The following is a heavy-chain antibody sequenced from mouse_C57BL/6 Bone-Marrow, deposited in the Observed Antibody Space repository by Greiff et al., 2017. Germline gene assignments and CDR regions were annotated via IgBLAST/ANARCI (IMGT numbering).Heavy chain of an antibody. CDR3: NTRGYYYGSSYAGFAD. J-gene: IGHJ3*01. CDR2: IDPENGDT. D-gene: IGHD1-1*01. Sequence: EVQLQESGAELVRPGASVKLSCTASGFNIKDDYMPWVKQRPEQGLEWIGWIDPENGDTEYASKFQGKATITADTSSNTAYLQLSSLTAEDTAVYYCNTRGYYYGSSYAGFADWGQGTLVTVSA. V-gene: IGHV14-4*01. CDR1: GFNIKDDY.